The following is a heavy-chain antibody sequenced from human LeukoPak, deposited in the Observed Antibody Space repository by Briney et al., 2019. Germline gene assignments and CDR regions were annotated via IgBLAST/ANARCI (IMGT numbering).Heavy chain of an antibody. D-gene: IGHD6-13*01. J-gene: IGHJ5*02. Sequence: SETLSLTCTVSGGSISSYYWSWIRQPPGKGLEWIGYIYYSGSTNYNPSLKSRVTISVDTSKNQFSLKLSSVTAADTAVYYCARGIAAAGRGGWSDPWGQGTLVTVSS. V-gene: IGHV4-59*01. CDR3: ARGIAAAGRGGWSDP. CDR1: GGSISSYY. CDR2: IYYSGST.